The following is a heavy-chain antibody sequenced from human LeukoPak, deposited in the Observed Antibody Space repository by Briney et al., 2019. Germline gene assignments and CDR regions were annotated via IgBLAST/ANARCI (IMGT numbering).Heavy chain of an antibody. V-gene: IGHV1-18*01. CDR1: GYTFTSYG. CDR2: ISAYNGKT. CDR3: ARGSRNWNYGDY. D-gene: IGHD1-7*01. Sequence: ASVKVSCKASGYTFTSYGISWVRQAPGQGLEGMGWISAYNGKTNYAQKLQGRVTMTTDTSTSTAYMELRSLRSDDTAVYYCARGSRNWNYGDYWGQGTLVTVSS. J-gene: IGHJ4*02.